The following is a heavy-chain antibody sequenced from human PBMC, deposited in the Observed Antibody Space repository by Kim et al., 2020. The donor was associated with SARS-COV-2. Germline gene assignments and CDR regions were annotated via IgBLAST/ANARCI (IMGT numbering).Heavy chain of an antibody. CDR3: AGGYSSGLAHY. J-gene: IGHJ4*02. D-gene: IGHD6-19*01. CDR2: T. Sequence: TYRGDSVKGRFTISRGNSKNTLYLQMKSLRAEDTAVYYCAGGYSSGLAHYWGQGTLVTVSS. V-gene: IGHV3-53*01.